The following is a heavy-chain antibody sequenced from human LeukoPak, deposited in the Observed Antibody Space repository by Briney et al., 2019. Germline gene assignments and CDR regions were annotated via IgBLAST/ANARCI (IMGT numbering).Heavy chain of an antibody. CDR3: ARGGVLYYYYGMDV. J-gene: IGHJ6*02. D-gene: IGHD3-10*01. CDR2: MNPNSGNT. Sequence: ASVKVSCKASGYTFTSYDINWVRRATGQGLEWMGWMNPNSGNTGYAQKFQGRVTMTRNTSISTAYMELSSLRSEDTAVYYCARGGVLYYYYGMDVWGQGTTVTVSS. CDR1: GYTFTSYD. V-gene: IGHV1-8*01.